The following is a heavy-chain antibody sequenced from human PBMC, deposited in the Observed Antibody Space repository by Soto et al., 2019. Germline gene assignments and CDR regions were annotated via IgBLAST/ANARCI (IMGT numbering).Heavy chain of an antibody. CDR3: AKAGGAGYSYGSYYYMDV. CDR1: GFTFSSYA. Sequence: GGSLRLSSAASGFTFSSYAMIWVRLAPGKGLEWVSALSGSGSGTYYADSVKGRFTISRDNSKNTLYLQMNSLRAEDTAVYYCAKAGGAGYSYGSYYYMDVWGKGTTVTVSS. V-gene: IGHV3-23*01. CDR2: LSGSGSGT. J-gene: IGHJ6*03. D-gene: IGHD5-18*01.